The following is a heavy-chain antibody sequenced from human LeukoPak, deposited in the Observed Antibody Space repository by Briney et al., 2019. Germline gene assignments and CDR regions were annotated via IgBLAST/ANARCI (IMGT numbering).Heavy chain of an antibody. Sequence: GGSLRLSCAASGFTVSSNYMSWVRQAPGKGLEWVSVIYSGGSTHYADSVKGRFTISRDNSKNTLYLQMNSLRAEDTAVSYCATCLGRARSGYDYWGQGTLVTVSS. D-gene: IGHD3-22*01. CDR2: IYSGGST. CDR1: GFTVSSNY. J-gene: IGHJ4*02. V-gene: IGHV3-53*01. CDR3: ATCLGRARSGYDY.